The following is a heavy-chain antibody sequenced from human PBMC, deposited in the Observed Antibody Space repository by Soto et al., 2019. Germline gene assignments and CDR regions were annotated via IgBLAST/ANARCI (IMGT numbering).Heavy chain of an antibody. J-gene: IGHJ3*02. CDR3: ARDRIVLMVYAPDAFDI. CDR1: GYTFTSYG. Sequence: QVPLVQSGAEVKKPGASVKVSCKASGYTFTSYGISWVRQAPGQGLEWMGWISAYNGNTNYAQKLQGRVTMTTDTSTSTAYMELRSLRSDDTAVYYCARDRIVLMVYAPDAFDIWGQGTMVTVSS. CDR2: ISAYNGNT. V-gene: IGHV1-18*01. D-gene: IGHD2-8*01.